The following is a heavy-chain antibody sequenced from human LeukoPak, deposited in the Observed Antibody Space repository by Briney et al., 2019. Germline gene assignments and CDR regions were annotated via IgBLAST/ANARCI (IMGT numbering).Heavy chain of an antibody. CDR3: ARVHGGRELDAFDF. CDR2: INPNSGGT. D-gene: IGHD1-7*01. Sequence: ASVKVSCKASGYSFTHYFIHWVRQAPGQGLEWMGWINPNSGGTSYVQMFQGRVIMTRDTSISTAYMELISLKSDDTAVYYCARVHGGRELDAFDFWGQGTMLTVSS. CDR1: GYSFTHYF. V-gene: IGHV1-2*02. J-gene: IGHJ3*01.